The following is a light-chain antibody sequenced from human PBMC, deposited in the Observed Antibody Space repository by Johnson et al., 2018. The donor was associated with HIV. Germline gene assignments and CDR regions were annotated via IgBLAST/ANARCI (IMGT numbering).Light chain of an antibody. V-gene: IGLV1-51*01. CDR3: GTWDSSLSAYV. Sequence: QSVLTQPPSVSAAPGQKVTISCSGSSSNIGNNYVSWYQQLPGTAPKLLIYDNNKRPSGIPDRFYGSKSGTSATLGITGIQTGDEADYYCGTWDSSLSAYVFGTGTKVTVL. CDR1: SSNIGNNY. J-gene: IGLJ1*01. CDR2: DNN.